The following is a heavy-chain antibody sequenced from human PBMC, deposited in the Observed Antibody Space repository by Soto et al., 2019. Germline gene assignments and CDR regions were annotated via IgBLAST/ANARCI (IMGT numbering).Heavy chain of an antibody. J-gene: IGHJ6*02. D-gene: IGHD6-6*01. Sequence: GASVKVSFKASGGTFSSYAISWVRQAPGQGLEWMGGIIPIFGTANYAQKFQGRVTITADESTSTAYMELSSLRSEDTAVYYCARDAKGEYSSSWGPPLAHCCYYGMDVWGQCTTVTVSS. CDR1: GGTFSSYA. V-gene: IGHV1-69*13. CDR3: ARDAKGEYSSSWGPPLAHCCYYGMDV. CDR2: IIPIFGTA.